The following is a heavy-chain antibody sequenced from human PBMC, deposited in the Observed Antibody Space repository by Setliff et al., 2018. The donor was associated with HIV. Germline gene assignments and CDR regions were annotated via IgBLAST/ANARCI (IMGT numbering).Heavy chain of an antibody. Sequence: PSETLSLTCTVSGGSISSSSNYWGWIRQPPGKGLEWIGNIYYSGSTYYNPSLKSRVTISVDMSKNQFSLRLTSVTAADTAMYYCARHDLWSGYHNWFDPWGQGTLVTVSS. CDR1: GGSISSSSNY. V-gene: IGHV4-39*01. D-gene: IGHD3-3*01. CDR3: ARHDLWSGYHNWFDP. J-gene: IGHJ5*02. CDR2: IYYSGST.